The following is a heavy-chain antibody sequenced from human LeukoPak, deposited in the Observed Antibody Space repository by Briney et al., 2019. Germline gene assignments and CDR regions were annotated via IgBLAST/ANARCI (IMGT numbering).Heavy chain of an antibody. D-gene: IGHD4-17*01. CDR2: IYYSGST. CDR3: ARAVRGGDYGDYVENDDIYYFDY. V-gene: IGHV4-59*12. Sequence: KSSETLSLTCTVSGGSISSYYWSWIRQPPGKGLEWIGYIYYSGSTNYNPSLKSRVTISVDTSKNQFSLKLSSVTAADTAVYYCARAVRGGDYGDYVENDDIYYFDYWGQGTLVTVSS. CDR1: GGSISSYY. J-gene: IGHJ4*02.